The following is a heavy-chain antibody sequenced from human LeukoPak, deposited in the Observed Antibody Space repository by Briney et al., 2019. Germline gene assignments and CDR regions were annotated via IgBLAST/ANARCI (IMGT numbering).Heavy chain of an antibody. Sequence: ASVKVSCKASGYTFTGYYMHWVRQAPGQGLEWMGWINPNSGSTNYAQKFQGRVTMTRDRSISTAYMELSRLRSDDTAVYYCARLVDDSSGTYWFYFDCWGQGTLVTVSS. CDR3: ARLVDDSSGTYWFYFDC. V-gene: IGHV1-2*02. CDR2: INPNSGST. J-gene: IGHJ4*02. D-gene: IGHD3-22*01. CDR1: GYTFTGYY.